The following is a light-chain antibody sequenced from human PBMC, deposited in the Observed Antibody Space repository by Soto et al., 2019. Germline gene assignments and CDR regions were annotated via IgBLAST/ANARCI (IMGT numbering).Light chain of an antibody. CDR3: LLYYGGAVV. CDR1: TGAVTSGYY. CDR2: SSS. J-gene: IGLJ2*01. V-gene: IGLV7-43*01. Sequence: QAVVTQEPSLTVSPGGTVTLTCASSTGAVTSGYYPNWFQQKPGQPPRALIYSSSNTHSWTPARFSGSLLGGKAALTLSGVQPEDEADYYCLLYYGGAVVFGGGTKVTVL.